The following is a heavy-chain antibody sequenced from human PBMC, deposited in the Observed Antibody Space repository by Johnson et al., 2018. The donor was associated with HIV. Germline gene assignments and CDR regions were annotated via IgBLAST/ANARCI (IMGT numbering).Heavy chain of an antibody. D-gene: IGHD1-26*01. CDR2: IYTGGST. V-gene: IGHV3-66*02. Sequence: VQLVESGGGVVQPGRSLRLSCVASGFTFEDYAMYWVRQAPGKGLEWVSVIYTGGSTYYADSMKGRFTISRDTSKNTLYLQMNSLRAEDTAVYYCARLTWDQNRGWDAFDIWGQGTMVTVSS. CDR3: ARLTWDQNRGWDAFDI. J-gene: IGHJ3*02. CDR1: GFTFEDYA.